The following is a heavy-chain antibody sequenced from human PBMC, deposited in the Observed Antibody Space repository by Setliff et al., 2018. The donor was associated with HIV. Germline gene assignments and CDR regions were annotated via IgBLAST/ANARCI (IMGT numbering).Heavy chain of an antibody. CDR3: ARDGNLYTTSITAGPYYFDF. J-gene: IGHJ4*02. V-gene: IGHV1-46*01. CDR1: GYTSTNYY. D-gene: IGHD6-13*01. CDR2: INPSDGRT. Sequence: GASVKVSCKASGYTSTNYYMHGVRQAPGQGLEWMGIINPSDGRTSYAQKFQGRVTMTRDTSTSTVYMEVSSLRSEDTAVYYCARDGNLYTTSITAGPYYFDFWGQGTLVTVSS.